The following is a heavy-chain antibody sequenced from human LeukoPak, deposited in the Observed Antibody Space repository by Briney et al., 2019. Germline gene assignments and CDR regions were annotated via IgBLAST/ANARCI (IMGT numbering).Heavy chain of an antibody. V-gene: IGHV1-18*01. CDR2: ISAYNGNT. D-gene: IGHD3-10*01. J-gene: IGHJ5*02. Sequence: ASVKVSCKASGYTFTSYGISWVRQAPGQGLEWMGWISAYNGNTNYAQKLQGRVTMTTDTSTSTAYMELRSLRSDDTAVYYCARDPGSDLNYYGSNWFDPWGQGTLITVSS. CDR3: ARDPGSDLNYYGSNWFDP. CDR1: GYTFTSYG.